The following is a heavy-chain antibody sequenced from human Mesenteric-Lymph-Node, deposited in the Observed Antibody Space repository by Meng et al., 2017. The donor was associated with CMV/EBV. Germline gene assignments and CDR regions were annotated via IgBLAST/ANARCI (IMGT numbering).Heavy chain of an antibody. D-gene: IGHD6-13*01. CDR1: GFSLSTSGVG. CDR3: AHSSGIAAAGPFYFDY. V-gene: IGHV2-5*02. Sequence: QITLKESGPTLVKPTQTLTPTCPFSGFSLSTSGVGVGWIRQPPGKALEWLALIYWDDDKRYSPSLKSRLTITKDTSKNQVVLTMTNMDPVDTATYYCAHSSGIAAAGPFYFDYWGQGTLVTVSS. CDR2: IYWDDDK. J-gene: IGHJ4*02.